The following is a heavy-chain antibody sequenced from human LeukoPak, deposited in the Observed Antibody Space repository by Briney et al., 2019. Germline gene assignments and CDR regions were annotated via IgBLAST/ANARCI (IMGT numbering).Heavy chain of an antibody. V-gene: IGHV3-30*18. CDR1: GFTFSSYD. CDR2: ISYDGSNK. Sequence: GGSLRLSCAASGFTFSSYDIHWVRQAPDKGLEWVAVISYDGSNKYYADSVKGRFTISRDNSKNTLYLQMNSLRAEDTAVYYCAKAQVRGVSSLLPNYWGQGTLVTVSS. J-gene: IGHJ4*02. D-gene: IGHD3-10*01. CDR3: AKAQVRGVSSLLPNY.